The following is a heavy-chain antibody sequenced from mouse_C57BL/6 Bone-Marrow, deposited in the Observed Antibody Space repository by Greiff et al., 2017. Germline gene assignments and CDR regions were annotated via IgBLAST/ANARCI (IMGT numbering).Heavy chain of an antibody. V-gene: IGHV1-61*01. D-gene: IGHD2-4*01. CDR2: IYPSDSET. Sequence: VQLQQPGAELVRPGSSVKLSCKASGYTFTSYWMDWVKQRPGQGLEWIGNIYPSDSETHYTQKFKGKATLTVDKSSSTAYMQLSSLTSEDSAGYYCATNMITTRGYYYAMDYWGQGTSVTVSS. CDR1: GYTFTSYW. J-gene: IGHJ4*01. CDR3: ATNMITTRGYYYAMDY.